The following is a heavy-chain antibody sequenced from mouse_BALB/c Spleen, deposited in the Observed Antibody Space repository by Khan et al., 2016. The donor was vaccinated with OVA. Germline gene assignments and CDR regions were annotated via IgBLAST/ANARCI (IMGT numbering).Heavy chain of an antibody. Sequence: VQLQQSGPGLVKPSQSLSLTCTVTGYSITSDYSWNWIRQFPGNRLEWMGYISSSGSTSYTPSLKSRISITRDTSKNQFFLQLNSVTAEDTATYYCARGRGYWGQGTLVTVSA. CDR3: ARGRGY. D-gene: IGHD3-3*01. CDR2: ISSSGST. V-gene: IGHV3-2*02. CDR1: GYSITSDYS. J-gene: IGHJ3*02.